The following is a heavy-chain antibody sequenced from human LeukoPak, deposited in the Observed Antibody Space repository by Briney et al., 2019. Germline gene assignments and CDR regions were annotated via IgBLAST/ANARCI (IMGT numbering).Heavy chain of an antibody. J-gene: IGHJ3*02. CDR3: AKVRGSSRSGAFDI. CDR2: IIPIFGTA. V-gene: IGHV1-69*05. CDR1: GGTFSSYA. Sequence: GSSVKVSCKASGGTFSSYAISWVRQAPGQGLEWMGGIIPIFGTANYAQKFQGRVTITTDESTSTAYMELNSLRAEDTAVYYCAKVRGSSRSGAFDIWGQGIMVAVSS. D-gene: IGHD2-2*01.